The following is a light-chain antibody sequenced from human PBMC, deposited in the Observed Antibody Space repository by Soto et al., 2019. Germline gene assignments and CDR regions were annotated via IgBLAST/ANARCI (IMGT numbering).Light chain of an antibody. J-gene: IGKJ1*01. Sequence: DIVMTQSPDSLAVSLGERATINCKSSRGVLYSSNNKNYLAWFQQKPGQPPKLLIYWASTRQSGVPDRFSGSGSGTDFTLTISTLQAEDVAVYYCQQYYSIPWTFGQGTKVEIK. CDR2: WAS. CDR1: RGVLYSSNNKNY. CDR3: QQYYSIPWT. V-gene: IGKV4-1*01.